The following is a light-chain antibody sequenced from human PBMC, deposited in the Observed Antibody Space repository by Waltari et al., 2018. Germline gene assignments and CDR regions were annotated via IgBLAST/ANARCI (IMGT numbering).Light chain of an antibody. CDR1: QSVSSN. V-gene: IGKV3-15*01. Sequence: EIVMTQSPATLSVPPGERATLSCRASQSVSSNLAWYQQKPGQAPRILIYGAPTRATGIPARFSGSGSGTEFTLTISSLQSEDFAVYYCQQYNNWPPLTFGGGTKVEIK. CDR3: QQYNNWPPLT. CDR2: GAP. J-gene: IGKJ4*01.